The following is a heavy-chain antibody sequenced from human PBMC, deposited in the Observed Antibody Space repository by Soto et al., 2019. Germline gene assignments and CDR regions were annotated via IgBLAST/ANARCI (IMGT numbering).Heavy chain of an antibody. J-gene: IGHJ5*02. V-gene: IGHV1-18*01. Sequence: RASVKVSCKASGYTFTTYGISWVRQAPGQGLEWMGWISAYNGNTNYAQKLQGRITMTTDTSTSTAYMELRSLRSDDTAVYYCARVSHGWFDPWGQGTLVTVSS. CDR2: ISAYNGNT. CDR1: GYTFTTYG. CDR3: ARVSHGWFDP.